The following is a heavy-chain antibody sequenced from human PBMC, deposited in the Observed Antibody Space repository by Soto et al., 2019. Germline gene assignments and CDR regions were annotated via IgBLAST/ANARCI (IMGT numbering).Heavy chain of an antibody. V-gene: IGHV4-39*01. CDR2: VYYSGNT. Sequence: SETLSLTCSIFGGSVSDYSYYCGWIRQPPGKGLEWIGSVYYSGNTYYNPSLKSRVTMSLDTSKNYFSLRLGSVTAADTAMYYCACPHGRSAFYYLDYWGPGTQLTVSS. J-gene: IGHJ4*02. CDR3: ACPHGRSAFYYLDY. CDR1: GGSVSDYSYY.